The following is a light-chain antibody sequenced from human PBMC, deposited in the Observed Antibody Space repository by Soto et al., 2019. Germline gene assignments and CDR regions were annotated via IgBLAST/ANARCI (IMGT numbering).Light chain of an antibody. V-gene: IGKV1-5*01. CDR2: DAS. Sequence: DIQMTQSPSTLSASVGDRVTITCRASQSISSWLAWYQQKPGKAPKLLIYDASSLESGVPSRFSGSGSGTEFTLTISSLQPDDFATDYCQQYNRWTFGQGTKLEIK. J-gene: IGKJ2*01. CDR3: QQYNRWT. CDR1: QSISSW.